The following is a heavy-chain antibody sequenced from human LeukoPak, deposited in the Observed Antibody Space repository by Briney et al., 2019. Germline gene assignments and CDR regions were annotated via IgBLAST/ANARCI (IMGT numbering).Heavy chain of an antibody. CDR1: GLTFSSYA. J-gene: IGHJ3*02. Sequence: GGSLRLSCAASGLTFSSYAMSWVLQAPGKGLKWVSGISGSGGNTYYADSVKGRFIISRDNSKNTLYLQMNGLRAEDTAVYYCAKDQTKNGGDAFDIWGQGTMVTVSS. D-gene: IGHD4-23*01. CDR2: ISGSGGNT. V-gene: IGHV3-23*01. CDR3: AKDQTKNGGDAFDI.